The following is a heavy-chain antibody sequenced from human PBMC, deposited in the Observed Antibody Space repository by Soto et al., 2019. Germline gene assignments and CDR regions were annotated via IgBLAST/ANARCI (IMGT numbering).Heavy chain of an antibody. V-gene: IGHV4-34*01. CDR1: GGSFSGYY. J-gene: IGHJ6*02. Sequence: SETLSLTCAVYGGSFSGYYWSWIRQPPGKGLEWIGEINHSGSTNYNPSLKSRVTISVDTSKNQFSLKLSSVTAADTAVYYCARAAYSGNWNYYYYGMDVWGQGTTVTVSS. CDR2: INHSGST. D-gene: IGHD1-26*01. CDR3: ARAAYSGNWNYYYYGMDV.